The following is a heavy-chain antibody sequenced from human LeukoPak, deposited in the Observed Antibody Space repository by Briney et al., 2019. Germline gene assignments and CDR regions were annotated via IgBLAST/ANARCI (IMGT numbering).Heavy chain of an antibody. CDR3: ARDGYNAFDI. V-gene: IGHV4-34*01. CDR2: INHSGST. Sequence: SETLSLTCAVYGGSFSGYYWSWIRQPPGKGLEWIGEINHSGSTNYNPSLKSRVTISVDTSKNQFSLTLSSVTAADTAVYYCARDGYNAFDIWGQGTMVTVSS. CDR1: GGSFSGYY. J-gene: IGHJ3*02. D-gene: IGHD5-24*01.